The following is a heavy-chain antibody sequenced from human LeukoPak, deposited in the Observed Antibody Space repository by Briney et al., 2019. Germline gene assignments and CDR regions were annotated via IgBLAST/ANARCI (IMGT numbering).Heavy chain of an antibody. Sequence: GESLKISCKGSGYSFTSYWIGWVRQMPGKGLEWMGIIYPGDSDTRYSPSFQGQVTISADKSISTAYLQWSSLKASDTAMYYCARRATVLRFLEWLPGHRFDPWGQGTLVTVSS. V-gene: IGHV5-51*01. CDR1: GYSFTSYW. CDR3: ARRATVLRFLEWLPGHRFDP. D-gene: IGHD3-3*01. J-gene: IGHJ5*02. CDR2: IYPGDSDT.